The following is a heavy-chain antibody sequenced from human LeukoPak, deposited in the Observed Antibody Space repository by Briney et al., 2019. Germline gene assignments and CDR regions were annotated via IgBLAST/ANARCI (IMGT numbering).Heavy chain of an antibody. V-gene: IGHV3-48*03. D-gene: IGHD3-10*01. CDR3: AREQQTYYYGSGSYYSDY. CDR1: GFTFSSYE. J-gene: IGHJ4*02. CDR2: ISSGSTI. Sequence: GGSLRLSCAASGFTFSSYEMNWVRQAPGKGLEWVSYISSGSTIYYADSVKGRFTISRDNAKNSLYLQMNSLRAEDTAVYYCAREQQTYYYGSGSYYSDYWGQGTLVTVSS.